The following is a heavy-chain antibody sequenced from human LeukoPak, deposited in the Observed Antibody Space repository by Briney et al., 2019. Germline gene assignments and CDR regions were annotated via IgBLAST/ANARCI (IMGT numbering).Heavy chain of an antibody. CDR3: AGGGISGTGSFDF. V-gene: IGHV4-59*08. J-gene: IGHJ4*02. CDR1: GGSIISQY. D-gene: IGHD1-20*01. Sequence: SSETLSLTCTVSGGSIISQYWNWMRLPPGKGLEWVAHVYHTGSNNSNPSLKSRVTISLDASTNPFSLRLNSVTAADTAVYYCAGGGISGTGSFDFWGRGTLVTVSS. CDR2: VYHTGSN.